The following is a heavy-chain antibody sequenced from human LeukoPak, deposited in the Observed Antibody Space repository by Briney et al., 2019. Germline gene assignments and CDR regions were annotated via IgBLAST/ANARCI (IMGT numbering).Heavy chain of an antibody. CDR3: AKLNKVITIFGVGIDY. J-gene: IGHJ4*02. D-gene: IGHD3-3*01. Sequence: PGGSLRLSCAASGFTFSSYEMNWVRQAPGKGLEWVSAISGSGGSTYYADSVKGRFTISRDNSKNTLYLQMNSLRAEDTAVYYCAKLNKVITIFGVGIDYWGQGTLVTVSS. CDR2: ISGSGGST. CDR1: GFTFSSYE. V-gene: IGHV3-23*01.